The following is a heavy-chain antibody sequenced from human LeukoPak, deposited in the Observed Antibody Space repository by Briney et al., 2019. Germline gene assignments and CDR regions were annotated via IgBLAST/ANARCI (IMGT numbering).Heavy chain of an antibody. CDR2: IIPIFGTA. Sequence: SVKASCKASGGTFSSHAISWVRQAPGQGLEWMGGIIPIFGTANYAQKFQGRVTITADESTSTAYMELSSLRSEDTTVYYCAREKGMHGDYSFDYWGQGTLVTVSS. CDR3: AREKGMHGDYSFDY. D-gene: IGHD4-17*01. CDR1: GGTFSSHA. V-gene: IGHV1-69*01. J-gene: IGHJ4*02.